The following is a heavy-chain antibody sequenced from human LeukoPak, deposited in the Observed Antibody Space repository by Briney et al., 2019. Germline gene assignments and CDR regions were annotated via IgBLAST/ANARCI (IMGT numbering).Heavy chain of an antibody. CDR1: GGSISSSSYY. CDR3: ARQAYSSSDAFDI. Sequence: SETLSLTCTVSGGSISSSSYYWGWIRQPPGKGLEWIGSTYYSGSTYYNPSLKSRVTISVDTSKNQFSLKLSSVTAADTAVYYCARQAYSSSDAFDIWGQGTMVTVSS. D-gene: IGHD6-6*01. J-gene: IGHJ3*02. V-gene: IGHV4-39*01. CDR2: TYYSGST.